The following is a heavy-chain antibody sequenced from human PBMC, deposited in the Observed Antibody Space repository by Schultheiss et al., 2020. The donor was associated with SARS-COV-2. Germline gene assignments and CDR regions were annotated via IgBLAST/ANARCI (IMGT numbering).Heavy chain of an antibody. CDR2: IKSKTDGGTT. Sequence: GGSLRLSCAASGFTFSNAWMSWVRQAPGKGLEWVGRIKSKTDGGTTDYAAPVKGIFTISRDDSKNTLYLQMNSLKTEDTAVYYCTTGVVPAAVFDYWGQGTLVTVSS. V-gene: IGHV3-15*01. CDR3: TTGVVPAAVFDY. CDR1: GFTFSNAW. D-gene: IGHD2-2*01. J-gene: IGHJ4*02.